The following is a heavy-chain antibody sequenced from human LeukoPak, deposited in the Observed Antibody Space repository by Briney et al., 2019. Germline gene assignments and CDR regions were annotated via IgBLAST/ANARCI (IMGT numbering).Heavy chain of an antibody. D-gene: IGHD2-2*03. CDR3: ATPRTRDGYSD. V-gene: IGHV1-24*01. CDR2: LDPDDGKT. CDR1: GYDLSERS. J-gene: IGHJ4*02. Sequence: GASVKVSCRVSGYDLSERSMHWVRQAPGKGLEWMGRLDPDDGKTVYAQKFQGRVTLTEDTSTNTAYMEVTSLRSEDTAFYYCATPRTRDGYSDWGQGTLVTVSS.